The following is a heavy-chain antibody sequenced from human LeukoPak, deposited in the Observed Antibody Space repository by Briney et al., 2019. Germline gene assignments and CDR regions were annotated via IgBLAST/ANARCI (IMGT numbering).Heavy chain of an antibody. Sequence: EGSLRLSCAASGFTFSSYGMHWVRQAPGKGLEWVAFIRYDGSNKYYADSVKGRFTISRDNSKNTLYLQMNSLRAEDTAVYYCAKDLLRFGENWFDPWGQGTLVTVSS. D-gene: IGHD3-10*01. CDR3: AKDLLRFGENWFDP. J-gene: IGHJ5*02. CDR1: GFTFSSYG. CDR2: IRYDGSNK. V-gene: IGHV3-30*02.